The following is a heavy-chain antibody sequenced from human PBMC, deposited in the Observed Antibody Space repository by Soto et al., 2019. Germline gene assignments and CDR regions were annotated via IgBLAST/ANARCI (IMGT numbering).Heavy chain of an antibody. Sequence: EVQLLESGGGLVQPGGSLRLSCAASGFTFSSYAMSWVRQAPGKGLEWVSAISGSGGSTYYADSVKGRFTISRDNSKNRPYLPMNSLSAEDTAVYYCANACPKYYDFWSGYYSRGGVGVYYCMDVWGQGTTVTVSS. D-gene: IGHD3-3*01. CDR1: GFTFSSYA. CDR2: ISGSGGST. J-gene: IGHJ6*02. CDR3: ANACPKYYDFWSGYYSRGGVGVYYCMDV. V-gene: IGHV3-23*01.